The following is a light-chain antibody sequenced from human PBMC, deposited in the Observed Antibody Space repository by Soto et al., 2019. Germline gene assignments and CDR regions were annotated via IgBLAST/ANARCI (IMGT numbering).Light chain of an antibody. Sequence: DIQMTQSPSSLSASVGDSVTITCRATQGVSSFLAWYQQKPGKAPKLLIYAASTLQSGVPSRFSGSGSGTDFTLTISSLQPEDVATYYCQKYNGAPFTFGPGTKVEI. V-gene: IGKV1-27*01. CDR2: AAS. J-gene: IGKJ3*01. CDR1: QGVSSF. CDR3: QKYNGAPFT.